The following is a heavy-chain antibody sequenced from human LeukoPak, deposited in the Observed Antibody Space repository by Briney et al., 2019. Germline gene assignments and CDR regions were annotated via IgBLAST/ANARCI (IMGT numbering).Heavy chain of an antibody. CDR1: GGSISSSSYY. CDR3: ASIVVVPAAIGAEYFQH. Sequence: SETLSLTCTVSGGSISSSSYYWGWIRQPPGKGLEWIGSIYYSGSTYYNPSLKSRVTISVDTSKNQFSLKLSSVTAADTAVYYCASIVVVPAAIGAEYFQHWGQGTLVTVSS. CDR2: IYYSGST. J-gene: IGHJ1*01. D-gene: IGHD2-2*01. V-gene: IGHV4-39*07.